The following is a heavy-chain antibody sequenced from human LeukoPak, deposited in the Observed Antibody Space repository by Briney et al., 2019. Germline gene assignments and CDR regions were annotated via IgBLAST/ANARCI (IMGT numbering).Heavy chain of an antibody. D-gene: IGHD6-13*01. V-gene: IGHV1-2*02. CDR1: GYTFTGYY. J-gene: IGHJ5*02. Sequence: ASVKVSCKASGYTFTGYYMHWVRQAPGQGLEWMGWINPNSGGTNYAQKFQGRVTITRNTSISTAYMELSSLRSEDTAVYYCARRYSSSWYNNWFDPWGQGTLVTVSS. CDR3: ARRYSSSWYNNWFDP. CDR2: INPNSGGT.